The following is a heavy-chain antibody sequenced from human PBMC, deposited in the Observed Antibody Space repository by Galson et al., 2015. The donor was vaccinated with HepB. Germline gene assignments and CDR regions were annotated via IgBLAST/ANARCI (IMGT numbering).Heavy chain of an antibody. CDR1: GFTISSYW. V-gene: IGHV3-74*01. CDR3: TAPRYCGTCYGAFDI. Sequence: SLRLSCAASGFTISSYWMHWVRQAPGKGLVWVSRINSDGSNINYADSVKGRFTISRDNAKNTLYPQMNSLRGEDTAVYYCTAPRYCGTCYGAFDIWGQGTMVTVSS. CDR2: INSDGSNI. J-gene: IGHJ3*02. D-gene: IGHD2-15*01.